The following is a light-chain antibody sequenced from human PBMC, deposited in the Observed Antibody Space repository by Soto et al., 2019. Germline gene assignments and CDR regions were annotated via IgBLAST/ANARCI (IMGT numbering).Light chain of an antibody. Sequence: EIVMTQSPATLSVSPGERATLSCRTSQSVSSNLAWYQQKPGQAPRLLIYGASTRATGTPARFSGSGSGKDFPLTVSSLQSEDFAVYYCQQYNNWPLTYGQGTKLEIK. CDR3: QQYNNWPLT. CDR2: GAS. V-gene: IGKV3-15*01. CDR1: QSVSSN. J-gene: IGKJ2*01.